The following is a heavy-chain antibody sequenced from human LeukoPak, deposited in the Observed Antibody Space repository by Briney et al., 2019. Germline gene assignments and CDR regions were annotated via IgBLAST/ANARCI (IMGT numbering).Heavy chain of an antibody. Sequence: GGSLRLSCGASGFTFSICAMSWVRQAPGKGLEWVSSISGRGGSIYYLDSVKGRFTICRDNAKNTLSMQMNRLRSDDTAVYFRAKSPTHAWHNFDQWRQGTLLTVPS. CDR1: GFTFSICA. J-gene: IGHJ4*02. D-gene: IGHD2-2*01. CDR3: AKSPTHAWHNFDQ. CDR2: ISGRGGSI. V-gene: IGHV3-23*01.